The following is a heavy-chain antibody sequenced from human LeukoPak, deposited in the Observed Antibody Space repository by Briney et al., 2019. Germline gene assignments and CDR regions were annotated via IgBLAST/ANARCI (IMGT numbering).Heavy chain of an antibody. D-gene: IGHD2-21*02. CDR2: IYHSGST. CDR1: GGSISSSNW. CDR3: ATNTATVFDY. J-gene: IGHJ4*02. V-gene: IGHV4-4*02. Sequence: SETLSLTCAVSGGSISSSNWWSWVRQPPGKGLGWIGEIYHSGSTNYNPSLKSRVTMSVDKSKNQFSLKLSSVTAADTAVYYCATNTATVFDYWGQGALVTVSS.